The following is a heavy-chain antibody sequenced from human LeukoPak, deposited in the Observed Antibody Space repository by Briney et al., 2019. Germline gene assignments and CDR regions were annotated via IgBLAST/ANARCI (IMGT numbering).Heavy chain of an antibody. CDR2: IKQDGSEK. J-gene: IGHJ6*03. V-gene: IGHV3-7*01. D-gene: IGHD1-26*01. Sequence: PVGSLRLSCAASGFTFSSYWMSWVRQAPGKGLEWVANIKQDGSEKYYVDSVKGRFTISRDNAKNLLYLEMNSLRGEDRAVYYCARDPYSGGYWNYYYCYMDVWGKGTTVTISS. CDR3: ARDPYSGGYWNYYYCYMDV. CDR1: GFTFSSYW.